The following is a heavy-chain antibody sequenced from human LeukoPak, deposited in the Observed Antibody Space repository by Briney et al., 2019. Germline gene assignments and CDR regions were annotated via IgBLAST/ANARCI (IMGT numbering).Heavy chain of an antibody. CDR1: GGSISSSNW. D-gene: IGHD1-1*01. J-gene: IGHJ6*03. CDR3: ARAVQLERPPPLIGYYYMDV. V-gene: IGHV4-4*02. Sequence: PSGTLSLTCAVSGGSISSSNWWSWVRQPPGKGLEWIGEIYHSGSTNYNPSLKSRVTISVDKSKNQFSLKLSSVPAADTAVYYCARAVQLERPPPLIGYYYMDVWGKGTTVTVSS. CDR2: IYHSGST.